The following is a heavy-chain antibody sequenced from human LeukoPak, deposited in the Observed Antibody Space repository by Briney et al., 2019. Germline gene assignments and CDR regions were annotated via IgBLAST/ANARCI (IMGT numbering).Heavy chain of an antibody. CDR2: IYYSGST. D-gene: IGHD6-13*01. Sequence: PSETLSLTCTVSGGSISSYYWSWIRQPPGKGLEWIGYIYYSGSTNYNPSLKSRVTISVDTSKNQFSLKLSSVTAADTAVYYCARALGAAAGNSPSYYYGMDVWGQGITVTVSS. V-gene: IGHV4-59*01. J-gene: IGHJ6*02. CDR1: GGSISSYY. CDR3: ARALGAAAGNSPSYYYGMDV.